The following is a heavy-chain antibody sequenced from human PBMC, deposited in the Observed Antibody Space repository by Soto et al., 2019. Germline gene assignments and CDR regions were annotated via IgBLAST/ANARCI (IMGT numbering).Heavy chain of an antibody. J-gene: IGHJ3*02. Sequence: GGSLRLSCAASGFTFSSYSMNWVRQAPGKGLEWVSSISSSSSYIYYADSVKGRFTISRDNAKNSLYLQMNSPRAEDTAVYYCASRTGDYSAFDIWGQGTMVTV. CDR3: ASRTGDYSAFDI. D-gene: IGHD4-17*01. CDR1: GFTFSSYS. V-gene: IGHV3-21*01. CDR2: ISSSSSYI.